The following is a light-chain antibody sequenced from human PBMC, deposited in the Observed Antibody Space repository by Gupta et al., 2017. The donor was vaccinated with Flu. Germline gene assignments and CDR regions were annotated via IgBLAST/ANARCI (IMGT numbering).Light chain of an antibody. Sequence: PSSGAPAVGDRVTSTSRPSHISAAWIKWYQQKPGKAPKILIHAASTRPSGVPARFSGGGYGTEYMLTISSLQAEDAGTYYCQRANAVPLTFGDGTKVEI. CDR1: HISAAW. CDR3: QRANAVPLT. V-gene: IGKV1-12*01. J-gene: IGKJ4*01. CDR2: AAS.